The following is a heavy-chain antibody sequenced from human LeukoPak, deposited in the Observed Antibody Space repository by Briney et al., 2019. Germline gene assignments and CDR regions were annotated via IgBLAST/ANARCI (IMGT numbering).Heavy chain of an antibody. CDR2: TSFDGTNK. CDR3: AKKSPGTYYAPPDY. CDR1: GFAFSTYG. V-gene: IGHV3-30*18. D-gene: IGHD3-10*01. Sequence: GTSLRLSCAASGFAFSTYGVHWVRQAPGKGLEWVAVTSFDGTNKNYADSVKGRFTISRDNSKNTLFLQMNSLRAEDTAVYYCAKKSPGTYYAPPDYWGQGTLVTVSS. J-gene: IGHJ4*02.